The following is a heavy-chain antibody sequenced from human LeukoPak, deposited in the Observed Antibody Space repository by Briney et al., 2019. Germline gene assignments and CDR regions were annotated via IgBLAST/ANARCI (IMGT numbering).Heavy chain of an antibody. CDR1: DDSITMYY. Sequence: SETLSLTCTVSDDSITMYYWTWIGQPPGKGLEWIGYVDHTGSTKFNPSLNGRVSISRDTSNNFFSLRLRSVTAADTAVYFCARGRVSSSTWYSTYYYFFYMDFWGKGTTVTVSS. J-gene: IGHJ6*03. CDR2: VDHTGST. CDR3: ARGRVSSSTWYSTYYYFFYMDF. D-gene: IGHD4-11*01. V-gene: IGHV4-59*01.